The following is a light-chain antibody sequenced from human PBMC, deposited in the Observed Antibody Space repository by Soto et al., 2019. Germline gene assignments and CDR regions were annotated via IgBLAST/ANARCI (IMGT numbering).Light chain of an antibody. CDR2: DAS. CDR1: QTISSW. V-gene: IGKV1-5*01. J-gene: IGKJ2*01. Sequence: DIQMTQSPSTLSASVGDRITITCRASQTISSWLAWYQQKPGQAPKLLIYDASTLESGVPSRFSGSGSGTEFTLTSSSLQPDDFATYYCQQYKSALYTFGQGTNLEIK. CDR3: QQYKSALYT.